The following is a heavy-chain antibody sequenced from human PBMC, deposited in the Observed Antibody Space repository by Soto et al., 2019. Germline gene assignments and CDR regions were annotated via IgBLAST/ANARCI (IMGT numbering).Heavy chain of an antibody. J-gene: IGHJ4*02. CDR3: ARRPLVRGIIPYYFDS. Sequence: QLQLQESGPGLVKPSETLSLTCTVSGDSINNSSFYWGWVRQPPGKRLEWIGSIYYSGSAYYNPSLKSRLTISVDTSKNQFSLNLSSVTAADTAVYFCARRPLVRGIIPYYFDSWGQGTLVTVSS. D-gene: IGHD3-10*01. V-gene: IGHV4-39*01. CDR1: GDSINNSSFY. CDR2: IYYSGSA.